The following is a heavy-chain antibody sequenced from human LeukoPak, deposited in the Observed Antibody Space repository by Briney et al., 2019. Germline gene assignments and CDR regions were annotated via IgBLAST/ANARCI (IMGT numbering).Heavy chain of an antibody. CDR1: GGTFSSYA. V-gene: IGHV1-69*13. D-gene: IGHD1-26*01. J-gene: IGHJ4*02. CDR3: VKGGGSYKDPFDY. CDR2: IIPIFGTA. Sequence: ASVKVSCKASGGTFSSYAISWVRQAPGQGLEWMGGIIPIFGTANYAQKFQGRVTITADESTSTAYMELSSLRSEDTAVYYCVKGGGSYKDPFDYWGQGTLVTVSS.